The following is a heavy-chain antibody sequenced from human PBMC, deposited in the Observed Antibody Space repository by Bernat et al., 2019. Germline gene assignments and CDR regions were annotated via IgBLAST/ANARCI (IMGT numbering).Heavy chain of an antibody. CDR1: GFTFSSYG. Sequence: QVQLVESGGGVVQPGRSLRLSCAASGFTFSSYGMHWVRQAPGKGLEWVAVIWYDGSNKYYADSVKGRFTISRDNSKNRLYLQMNSLRAEDTAVYYCARVHALFWAINYYYYYGMDVWGQGTTVTVSS. CDR2: IWYDGSNK. CDR3: ARVHALFWAINYYYYYGMDV. D-gene: IGHD2/OR15-2a*01. V-gene: IGHV3-33*01. J-gene: IGHJ6*02.